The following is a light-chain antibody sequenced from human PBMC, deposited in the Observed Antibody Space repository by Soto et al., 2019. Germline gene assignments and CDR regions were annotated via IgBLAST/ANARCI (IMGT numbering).Light chain of an antibody. CDR1: SSDVGSYNL. Sequence: QSALTQPASVSGYPGQSITISCTGTSSDVGSYNLVSWYQQHPGKAPKLMIYEGSKRPSGVSNRFSGSKSGNTASLTISGLQAEDEADYYCCSYAGSSTFVFGGGTKLTVL. V-gene: IGLV2-23*03. J-gene: IGLJ2*01. CDR2: EGS. CDR3: CSYAGSSTFV.